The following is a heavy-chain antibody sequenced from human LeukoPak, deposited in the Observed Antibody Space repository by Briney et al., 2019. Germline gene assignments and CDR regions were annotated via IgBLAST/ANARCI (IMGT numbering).Heavy chain of an antibody. CDR2: INPNSGGT. Sequence: ASVKVSCKAFGYTFTGYYMHWVRQAPGQGLEWMGWINPNSGGTNYAQKFQGRVTMTRDTSISTAYMELSRLRSDDTAVYYCARDRSLYYYGSGSPSGAFDIWGQGTMVTVSS. CDR1: GYTFTGYY. J-gene: IGHJ3*02. V-gene: IGHV1-2*02. D-gene: IGHD3-10*01. CDR3: ARDRSLYYYGSGSPSGAFDI.